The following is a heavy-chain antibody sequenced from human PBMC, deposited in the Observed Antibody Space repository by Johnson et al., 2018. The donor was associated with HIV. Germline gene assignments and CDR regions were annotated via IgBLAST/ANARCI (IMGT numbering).Heavy chain of an antibody. D-gene: IGHD1-1*01. J-gene: IGHJ3*02. CDR3: ATSTASDALDI. CDR1: GFRFSSYA. CDR2: ISYDGSNK. Sequence: QVQLVESGGGVVQPGRSLRLSCVASGFRFSSYAVHWVRQAPGKGLEWVAVISYDGSNKYYADSVKGRFTISRDNSKNTLYLQMNSLRAEDTAVYYCATSTASDALDIWGQGTMVTVSS. V-gene: IGHV3-30*04.